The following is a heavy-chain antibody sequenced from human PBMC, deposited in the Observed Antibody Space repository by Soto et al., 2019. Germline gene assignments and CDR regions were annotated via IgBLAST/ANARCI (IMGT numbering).Heavy chain of an antibody. J-gene: IGHJ5*02. V-gene: IGHV1-69*12. Sequence: QVQLVQSGAEVKKPGSSVKVSCKTSGGTFGSYAISWVRQAPGQGLEWMGGIIPIFSTPNYAQKFQGRGTITADESTSTAYMEFSSLRSEDTAVYYCARPIQYFFDTSAQSAWFDPWGQGTLVTVSS. CDR2: IIPIFSTP. CDR3: ARPIQYFFDTSAQSAWFDP. CDR1: GGTFGSYA. D-gene: IGHD3-22*01.